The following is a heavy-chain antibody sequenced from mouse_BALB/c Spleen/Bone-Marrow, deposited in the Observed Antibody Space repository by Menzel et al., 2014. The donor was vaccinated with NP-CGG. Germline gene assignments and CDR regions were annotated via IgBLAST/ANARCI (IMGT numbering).Heavy chain of an antibody. D-gene: IGHD2-10*02. J-gene: IGHJ2*01. V-gene: IGHV1-80*01. CDR3: ARQYGNYFDC. CDR1: GYAFSSYW. CDR2: IYPGDGDT. Sequence: VQLQQSGAELVRPGSSVKISCKASGYAFSSYWMNWVKQRPGQGLEWIGQIYPGDGDTNYNGKFKGKATLTADKSSSTAYMQLSSLTSEDSAVYFCARQYGNYFDCWGRGTTLTVSS.